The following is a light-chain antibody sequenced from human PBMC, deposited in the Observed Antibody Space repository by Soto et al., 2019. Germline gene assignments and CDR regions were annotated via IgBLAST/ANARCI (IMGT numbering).Light chain of an antibody. J-gene: IGKJ5*01. CDR1: ENIYTN. V-gene: IGKV1-5*01. CDR2: DAS. Sequence: MTQSPATLSVSPGERATLSCRASENIYTNLAWYQQKPGKAPNPLIYDASSLKSGVPARFSGSGSGTEFTLTISSLQPDDFATYYCQQYNTYSTFGQGTRLEIK. CDR3: QQYNTYST.